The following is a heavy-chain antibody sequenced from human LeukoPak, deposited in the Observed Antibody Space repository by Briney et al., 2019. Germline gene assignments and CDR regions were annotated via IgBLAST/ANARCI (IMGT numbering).Heavy chain of an antibody. CDR1: GASISSGGYY. J-gene: IGHJ4*02. V-gene: IGHV4-31*03. CDR2: TYYSGST. D-gene: IGHD5-24*01. CDR3: AGRDRDGYSDFDY. Sequence: SQTLSLTCTVSGASISSGGYYWNWIRQHPGKGLEWIGYTYYSGSTYYNPSLKSRVTISVDTSKNQFSLKLSSVTAADTAVYYCAGRDRDGYSDFDYWGQGTLVTVSS.